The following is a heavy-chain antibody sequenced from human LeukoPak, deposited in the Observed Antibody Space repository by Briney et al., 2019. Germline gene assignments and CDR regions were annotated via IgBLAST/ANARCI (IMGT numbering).Heavy chain of an antibody. V-gene: IGHV4-31*03. D-gene: IGHD3-22*01. CDR3: AIESITKIAAC. CDR1: GGSISSGGYY. CDR2: IYYSGST. Sequence: PSEALSLTCTVSGGSISSGGYYWSWLRQHPGKGLEGIGYIYYSGSTYYNPSLKSRVTISVDTSKNQFSLKLSSVTAADTAVYYCAIESITKIAACWGQGTLVTVSS. J-gene: IGHJ4*02.